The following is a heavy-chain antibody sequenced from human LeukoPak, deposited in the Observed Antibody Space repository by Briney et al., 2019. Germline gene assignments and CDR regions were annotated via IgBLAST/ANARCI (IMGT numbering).Heavy chain of an antibody. V-gene: IGHV4-59*02. J-gene: IGHJ4*02. CDR3: ARYARGLFFFDN. D-gene: IGHD3-10*01. CDR2: IHYSGSS. Sequence: SETLSLTCTVSGASVRNEYWSWIRQPPGTEMEWIGYIHYSGSSNSHPSLGSRVTISLDTAKNQFSLKLKSGTAADTGMYHCARYARGLFFFDNWGQGTLVTVSS. CDR1: GASVRNEY.